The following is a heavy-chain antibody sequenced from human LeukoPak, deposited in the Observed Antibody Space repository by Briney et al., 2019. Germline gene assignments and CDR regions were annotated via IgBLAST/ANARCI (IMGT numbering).Heavy chain of an antibody. Sequence: SETLSLTCAVYGGSFSGYFYSWIRQPPGKGLEWIGEINDSGIPNYNPSLKSRVTISVDTSKNQFSLKLSSVTAADTAVYYCARHPYYYDNSGYYRMYGMDVWGQGTTVTVSS. J-gene: IGHJ6*02. CDR2: INDSGIP. CDR1: GGSFSGYF. V-gene: IGHV4-34*01. CDR3: ARHPYYYDNSGYYRMYGMDV. D-gene: IGHD3-22*01.